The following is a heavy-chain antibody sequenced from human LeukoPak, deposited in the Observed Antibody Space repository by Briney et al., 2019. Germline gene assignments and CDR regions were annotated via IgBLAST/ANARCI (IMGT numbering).Heavy chain of an antibody. V-gene: IGHV4-30-4*08. J-gene: IGHJ4*02. CDR3: ARDSGLVGDGYHFDY. D-gene: IGHD5-24*01. Sequence: SQTLSLTCTVSGGSISSGDYYWSWIRQPPGKGLEWIGYIYYSGSTYYNPSLKSRVTISVDTSKNQFSLKLSSVTAADTAVYYCARDSGLVGDGYHFDYWGQGTLVTVSS. CDR1: GGSISSGDYY. CDR2: IYYSGST.